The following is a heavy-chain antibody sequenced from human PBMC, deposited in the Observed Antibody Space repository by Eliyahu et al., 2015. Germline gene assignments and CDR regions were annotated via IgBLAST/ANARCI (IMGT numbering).Heavy chain of an antibody. CDR2: IYSGGST. J-gene: IGHJ5*02. V-gene: IGHV3-53*01. Sequence: EVQLVESGGGLIQPGGSXRLSCAAXGIXVSHXYXTWVRXAPGKGLEWVSLIYSGGSTYYADSVKGRFTISRDNSKNTMYLQMNSLRAEDTAVYYCARDPPAAATGTWSWGQGTLVTVST. D-gene: IGHD6-13*01. CDR3: ARDPPAAATGTWS. CDR1: GIXVSHXY.